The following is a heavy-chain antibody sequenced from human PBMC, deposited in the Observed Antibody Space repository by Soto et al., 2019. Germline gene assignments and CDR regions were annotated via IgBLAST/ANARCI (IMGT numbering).Heavy chain of an antibody. CDR2: ISYDGSNK. CDR1: GFTFSSYG. CDR3: AKYYDSSY. Sequence: PGGSQRLSCAASGFTFSSYGMHWVRQAPGKGLEWVAVISYDGSNKYYADSVKGRFTISRDNSKNTLYLQMNSLRAEDTAVYYCAKYYDSSYWGQGTLVTVSS. V-gene: IGHV3-30*18. D-gene: IGHD3-22*01. J-gene: IGHJ4*02.